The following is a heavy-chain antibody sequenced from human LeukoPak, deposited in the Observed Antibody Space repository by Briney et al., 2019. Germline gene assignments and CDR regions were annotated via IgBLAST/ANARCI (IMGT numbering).Heavy chain of an antibody. Sequence: GASVKVSCKASGYTFTSYYVHWVRQAPGLGLEWMGIINPIVGGNTAYAQKFQGRVTMTRDTSTNSVYMELSSLKSEDTAMYYCARDQLGVTETTGNFDYWGQGTLVTVSS. V-gene: IGHV1-46*01. CDR3: ARDQLGVTETTGNFDY. D-gene: IGHD1-7*01. CDR2: INPIVGGNT. CDR1: GYTFTSYY. J-gene: IGHJ4*02.